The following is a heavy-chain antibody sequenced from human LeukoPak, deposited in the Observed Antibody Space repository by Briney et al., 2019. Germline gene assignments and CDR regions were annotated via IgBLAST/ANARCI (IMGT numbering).Heavy chain of an antibody. CDR1: GFTFSSYA. CDR2: ISYDGSSK. D-gene: IGHD3-10*01. J-gene: IGHJ6*04. CDR3: ARDSWDGSGCYGSLPYYYGVDV. V-gene: IGHV3-30*04. Sequence: GGSLRLSCAASGFTFSSYAMHWVRQAPGKGLEWVALISYDGSSKYYADSVKGRFTVSRYNSKNKLYLQMNSLRAEDTAVYYCARDSWDGSGCYGSLPYYYGVDVWGKGTTVTVSS.